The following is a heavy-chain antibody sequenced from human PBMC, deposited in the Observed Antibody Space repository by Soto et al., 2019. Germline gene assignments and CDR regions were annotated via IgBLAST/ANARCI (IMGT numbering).Heavy chain of an antibody. Sequence: PSETLSLTCTVSGGSISSYYWSWIRQPPGKGLEWIGYIYYSGSTNYNPSLKSRVTISVDTSKNQFSLHLSSVTPEDTAVYYCAGTTSLQWYYMDVWDKGTTVTVSS. D-gene: IGHD1-7*01. V-gene: IGHV4-59*12. CDR1: GGSISSYY. CDR2: IYYSGST. CDR3: AGTTSLQWYYMDV. J-gene: IGHJ6*03.